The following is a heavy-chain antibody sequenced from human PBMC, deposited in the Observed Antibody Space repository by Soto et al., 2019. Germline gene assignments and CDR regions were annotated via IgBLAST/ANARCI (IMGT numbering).Heavy chain of an antibody. CDR3: AKFGESLPADSGLGMDV. CDR2: IVGSGGST. D-gene: IGHD2-2*01. J-gene: IGHJ6*01. CDR1: VFTFSNYA. V-gene: IGHV3-23*01. Sequence: WGSLRISCTSSVFTFSNYALTWVRQAPGKGLEWVASIVGSGGSTYDADSVKGRFTISRDNSKSTLFLQMKNLRAEDAAVYYCAKFGESLPADSGLGMDVWGQGTTVTVSS.